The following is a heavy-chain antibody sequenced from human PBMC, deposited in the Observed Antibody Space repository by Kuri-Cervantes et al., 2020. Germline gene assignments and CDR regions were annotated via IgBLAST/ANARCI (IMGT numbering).Heavy chain of an antibody. CDR2: IYWDDDK. J-gene: IGHJ5*02. V-gene: IGHV2-5*08. CDR3: ALIVISSNWFDP. Sequence: SGPTLVKPTQTLTLTCTFSGFSLSTSGMCVSWIRQPPGKALEWLALIYWDDDKRYSPSLKTRLTIAKATSKNQVVFTMTNMDPVDTATYYYALIVISSNWFDPWGQGTLVTVSS. D-gene: IGHD2-15*01. CDR1: GFSLSTSGMC.